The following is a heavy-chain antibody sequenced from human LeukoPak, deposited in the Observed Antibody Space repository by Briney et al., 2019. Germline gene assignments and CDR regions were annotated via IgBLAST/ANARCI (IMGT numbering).Heavy chain of an antibody. J-gene: IGHJ4*02. CDR2: IYSAGTT. D-gene: IGHD1-26*01. CDR3: ARDSTYYYFDY. CDR1: GFAVSSNH. Sequence: RGSLRLSCAASGFAVSSNHMNWVRQAPGKGLEWVSIIYSAGTTYHYADSVKGRFTISRDTSKNTVYLQMSSLRDEDTAIYYCARDSTYYYFDYWGQGTLVTVSS. V-gene: IGHV3-53*01.